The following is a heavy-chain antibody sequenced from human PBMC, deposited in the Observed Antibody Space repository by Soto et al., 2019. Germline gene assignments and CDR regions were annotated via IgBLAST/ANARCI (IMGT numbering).Heavy chain of an antibody. CDR3: ARERTPYYYDSSVYFYHHYGMDV. J-gene: IGHJ6*02. D-gene: IGHD3-22*01. CDR1: GGSFSNYA. Sequence: SVKVSCKASGGSFSNYAITWVRQAPGQGLGWMGGIIPIFGTTNYAQEFQGRVTITADESTSTAYMELSSLRSEDTAVYYCARERTPYYYDSSVYFYHHYGMDVWGPGTTVTLSS. V-gene: IGHV1-69*13. CDR2: IIPIFGTT.